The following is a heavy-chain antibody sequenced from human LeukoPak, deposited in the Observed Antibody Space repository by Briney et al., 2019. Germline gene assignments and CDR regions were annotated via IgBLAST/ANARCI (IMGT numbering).Heavy chain of an antibody. D-gene: IGHD2-15*01. CDR3: ARSVGCSGGSCYDYFDY. CDR1: GFTFSSYW. Sequence: GGSLRLSCAASGFTFSSYWMSWVRQAPGKGLEWVAKIKEDGSEKYYVDSVKGRFSISRDNGKNSLYLQMNSLRAEDTAVYYCARSVGCSGGSCYDYFDYWGQGTLVTVSS. V-gene: IGHV3-7*01. CDR2: IKEDGSEK. J-gene: IGHJ4*02.